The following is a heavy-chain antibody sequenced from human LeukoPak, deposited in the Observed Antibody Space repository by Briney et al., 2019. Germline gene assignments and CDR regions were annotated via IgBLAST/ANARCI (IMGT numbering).Heavy chain of an antibody. D-gene: IGHD4-17*01. J-gene: IGHJ3*02. CDR1: GGSISSYY. CDR2: IYTSGST. CDR3: ARDPDGYYYGDYFYAFDI. V-gene: IGHV4-4*07. Sequence: SETLSLTCTVSGGSISSYYWSWIRQPAGKGLEWIVRIYTSGSTNYNPSLKSRVTMSVDTSKNQFSLKLSSVTAADTAVYYCARDPDGYYYGDYFYAFDIWGQGTMVTVSS.